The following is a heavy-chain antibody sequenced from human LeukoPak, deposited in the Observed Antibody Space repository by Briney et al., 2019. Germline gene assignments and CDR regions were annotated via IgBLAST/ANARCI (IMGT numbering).Heavy chain of an antibody. D-gene: IGHD1-14*01. CDR1: GYTFTGYY. CDR3: ARDTGDYYYMDV. Sequence: ASVKVSCKASGYTFTGYYTHWVRQAPGQGLEWMGWINPNSGGTNYAQKFQGRVTMTRDTSISTAYMELSRLRSDDTAVYYCARDTGDYYYMDVWGKGTTVTVSS. CDR2: INPNSGGT. J-gene: IGHJ6*03. V-gene: IGHV1-2*02.